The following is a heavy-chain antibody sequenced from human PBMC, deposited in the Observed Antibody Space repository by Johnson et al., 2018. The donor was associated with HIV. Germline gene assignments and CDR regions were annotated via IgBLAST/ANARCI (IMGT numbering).Heavy chain of an antibody. CDR2: ISYDGSNK. CDR1: GFTFSSYW. J-gene: IGHJ3*02. V-gene: IGHV3-30*18. CDR3: AKSAASAGGDDAFDI. D-gene: IGHD3-16*01. Sequence: QVQLVESGGGLVEPGGSLRLSCAASGFTFSSYWMNWVRQAPGKGLEWVAVISYDGSNKYSADSVKGRFTISRDNSKNTLFLQMNSLRDEDTAVYYCAKSAASAGGDDAFDIWGQGTMVTVSS.